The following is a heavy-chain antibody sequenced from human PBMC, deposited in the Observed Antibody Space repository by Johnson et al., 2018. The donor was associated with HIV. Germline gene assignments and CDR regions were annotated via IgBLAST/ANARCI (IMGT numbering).Heavy chain of an antibody. V-gene: IGHV3-30*04. CDR3: ARGGQLVAFDI. CDR2: ISYDGSNK. D-gene: IGHD6-6*01. Sequence: VQLVESGGGVVQPGRSLRLSCAASGFTFSSYAMHWVRQAPGKGLEWVAVISYDGSNKYYADSVKGRFTISRDNSKNTLYPQMNSLRAEDTAVYYCARGGQLVAFDIWGQGTMVTVSS. J-gene: IGHJ3*02. CDR1: GFTFSSYA.